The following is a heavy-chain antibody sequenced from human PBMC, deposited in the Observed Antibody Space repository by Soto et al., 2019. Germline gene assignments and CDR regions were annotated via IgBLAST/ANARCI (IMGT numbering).Heavy chain of an antibody. J-gene: IGHJ6*03. Sequence: PGGSLRLSCAASGFTFSDYYMSWIRQAPGKGLEWVSYISSSGSTIYYADSVKGRFTISRDNAKNSLYLQMNSLRAEDTAVYYCARVPAADHYYYYMDVWGKGTTVTVSS. CDR3: ARVPAADHYYYYMDV. CDR1: GFTFSDYY. D-gene: IGHD2-2*01. V-gene: IGHV3-11*01. CDR2: ISSSGSTI.